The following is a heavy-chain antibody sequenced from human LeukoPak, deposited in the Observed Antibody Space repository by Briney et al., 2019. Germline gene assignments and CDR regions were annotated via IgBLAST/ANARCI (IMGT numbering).Heavy chain of an antibody. CDR3: AREKNRVSVVVPAAIHYYYGMDV. CDR1: GYTFTSYD. J-gene: IGHJ6*02. Sequence: GASVKVSCKASGYTFTSYDINWVRQATGQGLEWMGWMNPNSGNTGYAQKFQGRVTMTWNTSISTAYMELSSLRSEDTAVYYCAREKNRVSVVVPAAIHYYYGMDVWGQGTTVTVSS. V-gene: IGHV1-8*01. CDR2: MNPNSGNT. D-gene: IGHD2-2*02.